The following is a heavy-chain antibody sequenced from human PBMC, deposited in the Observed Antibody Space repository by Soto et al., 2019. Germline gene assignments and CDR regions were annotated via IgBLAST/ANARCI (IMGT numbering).Heavy chain of an antibody. J-gene: IGHJ6*02. D-gene: IGHD3-22*01. CDR1: GFTFSSYA. CDR2: ISYDGSNK. CDR3: ARDLSLEALARRLGYYDSSGYYQTYYYYYGMDV. Sequence: PVGSLRLSCAASGFTFSSYAMHWVRQAPGKGLEWVAVISYDGSNKYYADSVKGRFTISRDNSKNTLYLQMNSLRAEDTAVYYCARDLSLEALARRLGYYDSSGYYQTYYYYYGMDVWGQGTTVTVSS. V-gene: IGHV3-30-3*01.